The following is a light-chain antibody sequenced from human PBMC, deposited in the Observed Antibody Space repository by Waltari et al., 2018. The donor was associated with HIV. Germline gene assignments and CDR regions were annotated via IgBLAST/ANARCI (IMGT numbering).Light chain of an antibody. CDR2: ATS. CDR1: QAISGY. V-gene: IGKV1-9*01. J-gene: IGKJ1*01. Sequence: DIQLTQSPSSLSASVGERVTITCRASQAISGYVAWYQQKPGKAPKLLIYATSILQGEVPLRFSGRGSGTEFTLTINSLQAEDVATYYCQQLRTFGPGTKVEVK. CDR3: QQLRT.